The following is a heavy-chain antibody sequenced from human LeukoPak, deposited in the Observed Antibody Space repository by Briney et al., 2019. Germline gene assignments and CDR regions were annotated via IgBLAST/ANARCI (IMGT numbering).Heavy chain of an antibody. CDR2: ISWNSGSI. CDR3: AREGGQSHIQWPAY. V-gene: IGHV3-9*01. CDR1: GFTFDDYA. Sequence: PGGSLRLSCAASGFTFDDYAMHWVRQAPGKGLEWVSGISWNSGSIGYADSVKGRFTISRDNAKNSLYLQMNSLRAEDTAVYYCAREGGQSHIQWPAYWGQGTLVTVSS. D-gene: IGHD5-12*01. J-gene: IGHJ4*02.